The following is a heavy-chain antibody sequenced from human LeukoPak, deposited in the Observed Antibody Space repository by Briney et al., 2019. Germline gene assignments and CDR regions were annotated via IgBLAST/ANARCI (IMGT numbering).Heavy chain of an antibody. V-gene: IGHV1-2*02. D-gene: IGHD3-9*01. Sequence: ASVKVSCKASGYSFTGNYMHWVRQAPGQGLEWMGWINPNSGDTNFAQKFQGRVTMTTDTSTSTAYMELRSLRSDDTAVYYCARGVMYYDILTGYYPDDAFDIWGQGTMVTVSS. CDR1: GYSFTGNY. J-gene: IGHJ3*02. CDR3: ARGVMYYDILTGYYPDDAFDI. CDR2: INPNSGDT.